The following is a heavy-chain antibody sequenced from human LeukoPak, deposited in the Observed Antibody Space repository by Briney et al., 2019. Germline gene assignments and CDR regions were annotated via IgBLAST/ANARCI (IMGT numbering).Heavy chain of an antibody. CDR3: ARSRAGYNFMDFDS. J-gene: IGHJ4*02. CDR1: GGSISTYY. V-gene: IGHV4-4*07. CDR2: IYSSGST. Sequence: SETLSLTCTVSGGSISTYYWSWIRQPAGKGLEWIGRIYSSGSTTHNPSLKSRVTMSVDTSKNQFSLKLSSVTAADTAVYYCARSRAGYNFMDFDSWGQGTLVTVSS. D-gene: IGHD5-24*01.